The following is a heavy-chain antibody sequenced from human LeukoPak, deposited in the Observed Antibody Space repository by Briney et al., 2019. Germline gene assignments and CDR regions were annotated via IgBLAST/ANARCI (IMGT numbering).Heavy chain of an antibody. J-gene: IGHJ3*02. V-gene: IGHV1-8*01. Sequence: ASVKVSCKASGYTFTSYDINWVRQATGQGLEWMGWMNPNSGNTGYAQKFQGRVTMTRNTSISTAYVELSSLRSEDTAVYYCARAPLRFLEWLFRHDAFDIWGQGTMVTVSS. CDR3: ARAPLRFLEWLFRHDAFDI. CDR1: GYTFTSYD. CDR2: MNPNSGNT. D-gene: IGHD3-3*01.